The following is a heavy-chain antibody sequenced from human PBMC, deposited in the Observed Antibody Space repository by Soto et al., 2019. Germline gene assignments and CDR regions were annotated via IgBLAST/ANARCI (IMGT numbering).Heavy chain of an antibody. V-gene: IGHV1-8*01. CDR2: MNPNSGNT. CDR3: ARRGYYYDSSGYHNWFDP. Sequence: ASVKVSCKASGYTFTSYDINWVRQATGQGLEWMGWMNPNSGNTGYAQKFQGRVTMTRNTSISTAYMELSSLRSEDTAVYYCARRGYYYDSSGYHNWFDPWGQGTLVTVSS. CDR1: GYTFTSYD. D-gene: IGHD3-22*01. J-gene: IGHJ5*02.